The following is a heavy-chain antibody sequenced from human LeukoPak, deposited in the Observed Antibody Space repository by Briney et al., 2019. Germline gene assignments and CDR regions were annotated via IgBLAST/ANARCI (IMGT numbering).Heavy chain of an antibody. Sequence: SVKVSCKASGYTFTSYDINWVRQATGQGLEWMGGIIPIFGTANYAQKFQGRVTITTDESTSTAYMELSSLRSEDTAVYYCARDSSGGRLDYWGQGTLVTVSS. V-gene: IGHV1-69*05. CDR2: IIPIFGTA. J-gene: IGHJ4*02. D-gene: IGHD3-16*01. CDR3: ARDSSGGRLDY. CDR1: GYTFTSYD.